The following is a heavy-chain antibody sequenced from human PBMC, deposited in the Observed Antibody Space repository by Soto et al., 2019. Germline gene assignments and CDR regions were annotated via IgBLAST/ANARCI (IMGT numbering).Heavy chain of an antibody. D-gene: IGHD4-17*01. CDR2: VIPLFDKT. V-gene: IGHV1-69*08. CDR1: GNTFSTYT. J-gene: IGHJ4*02. CDR3: ARGHNDYEDY. Sequence: QVPLVQSGHEVKKPGSSVKVSCKASGNTFSTYTINWVRQAPGQGLEWLGRVIPLFDKTDYAQKFQGRVTSTADKSTSTAYLELGSLRSEDTAVYYWARGHNDYEDYWAQGTLVTVSS.